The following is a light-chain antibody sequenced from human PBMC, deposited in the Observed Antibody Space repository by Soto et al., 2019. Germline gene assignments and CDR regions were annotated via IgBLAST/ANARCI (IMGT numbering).Light chain of an antibody. V-gene: IGKV3-15*01. J-gene: IGKJ5*01. CDR2: SAS. Sequence: EIVLTQSHATLSVSPGERATLSCRASQSISTLLAWYQQNPGQAPRLLIYSASTRATGIPARFSGSGSGADFTLTISSLQSEDFAVYYCQQYYDWPITFGQATLLEI. CDR1: QSISTL. CDR3: QQYYDWPIT.